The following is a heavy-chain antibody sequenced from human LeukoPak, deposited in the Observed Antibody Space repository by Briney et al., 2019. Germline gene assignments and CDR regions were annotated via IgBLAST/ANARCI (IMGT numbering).Heavy chain of an antibody. CDR1: GYTLTELS. V-gene: IGHV1-24*01. CDR2: FDPEDGET. Sequence: ASVKVSCKVSGYTLTELSMHWVRQAPGKGLEWMGGFDPEDGETIYAQKFQGRVTMTRNTSISTAYMELSSLRSEDTAVYYCARGHSSGWEAEVDYWGQGTLVTVSS. J-gene: IGHJ4*02. D-gene: IGHD6-19*01. CDR3: ARGHSSGWEAEVDY.